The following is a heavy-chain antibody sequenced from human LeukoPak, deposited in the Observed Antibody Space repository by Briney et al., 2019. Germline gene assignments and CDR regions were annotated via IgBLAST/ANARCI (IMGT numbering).Heavy chain of an antibody. Sequence: PGRSLRLSCAASGFTFSSYGMYWVRQAPGKGLEWVAVIWYDGSNKYYADSVKGRFTISRDNSKNTLYLRMNSLRAEDTAVYYCAKEGLRKLDYWGQGTLVTVSS. V-gene: IGHV3-33*06. CDR1: GFTFSSYG. CDR2: IWYDGSNK. D-gene: IGHD3-16*01. J-gene: IGHJ4*02. CDR3: AKEGLRKLDY.